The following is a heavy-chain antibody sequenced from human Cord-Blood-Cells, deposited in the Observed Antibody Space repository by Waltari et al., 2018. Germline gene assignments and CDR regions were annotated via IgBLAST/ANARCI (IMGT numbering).Heavy chain of an antibody. CDR2: INQSGST. Sequence: QVQLQQWGAGLLKPSETLSLTCAVYGGSFSGYYWSWIRQPPGKGLEWMGEINQSGSTTCNPSLKTRVTISVDTSKNQFFLKLSSVTAADTAVYYCARGGMVRGVAPYYYSGMDVWGQGTTVTVSS. CDR1: GGSFSGYY. V-gene: IGHV4-34*01. CDR3: ARGGMVRGVAPYYYSGMDV. J-gene: IGHJ6*02. D-gene: IGHD3-10*01.